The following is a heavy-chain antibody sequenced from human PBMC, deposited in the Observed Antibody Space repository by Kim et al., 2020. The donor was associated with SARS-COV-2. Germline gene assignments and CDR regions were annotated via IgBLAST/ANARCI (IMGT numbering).Heavy chain of an antibody. J-gene: IGHJ3*02. V-gene: IGHV3-15*01. D-gene: IGHD4-17*01. CDR3: TTDQVTTNAFDI. Sequence: DYAAPVKGRFTISRDDSKNTLYLQMNSLKTEDTAVYYCTTDQVTTNAFDIWGQGTMVTVSS.